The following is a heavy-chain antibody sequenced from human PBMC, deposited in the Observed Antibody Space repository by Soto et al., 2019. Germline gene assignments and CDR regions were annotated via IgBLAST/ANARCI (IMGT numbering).Heavy chain of an antibody. CDR2: IYSGGST. CDR1: GFTVSSSY. Sequence: EVQLVETGGGLIQPGESPRLSCAASGFTVSSSYMSWVRQAPGKGLEWVSVIYSGGSTYYADSVKGRFTISRDNSKNTVYLQMSSLRADDTAVYYCARDTWRVWGQGTLVTVSS. V-gene: IGHV3-53*02. J-gene: IGHJ4*02. CDR3: ARDTWRV. D-gene: IGHD3-3*01.